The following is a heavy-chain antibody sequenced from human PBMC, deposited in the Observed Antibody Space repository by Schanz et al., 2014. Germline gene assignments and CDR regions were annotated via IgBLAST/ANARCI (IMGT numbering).Heavy chain of an antibody. CDR2: ISYSGST. CDR1: GGSFSGYY. CDR3: ARDRGHGDLPGDI. V-gene: IGHV4-34*11. Sequence: QVQLQQWGAGLLKPSETLSLTCGVFGGSFSGYYWSWIRQPPGKGLEWIGFISYSGSTYYNPSLKSRVTISVDTSKNQFSLNLSSATAADTAVYYCARDRGHGDLPGDIWGQGTMVTDSS. J-gene: IGHJ3*02. D-gene: IGHD4-17*01.